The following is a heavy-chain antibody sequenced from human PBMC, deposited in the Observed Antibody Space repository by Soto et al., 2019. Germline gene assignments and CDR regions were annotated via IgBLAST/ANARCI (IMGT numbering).Heavy chain of an antibody. Sequence: QAQLQESGPGLVKPSGTLSLTCAVSGGSFTRNNWWTWVRQPPGQGLEWIGEIYRTGSTNYNPSLQSRVTISLDKSENQFSLKVTSLTAADTSVYYCASRDPGTSVDYWGQGTLFTVSS. CDR1: GGSFTRNNW. CDR3: ASRDPGTSVDY. CDR2: IYRTGST. D-gene: IGHD1-7*01. V-gene: IGHV4-4*02. J-gene: IGHJ4*02.